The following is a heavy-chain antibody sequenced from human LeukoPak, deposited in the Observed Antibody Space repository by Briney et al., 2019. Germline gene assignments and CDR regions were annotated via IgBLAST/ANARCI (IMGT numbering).Heavy chain of an antibody. D-gene: IGHD6-13*01. V-gene: IGHV1-2*02. CDR3: ARGYSSSPPYWYFDL. J-gene: IGHJ2*01. Sequence: ASVKVSCKASGYTFTGYYMHWVRQAPGQGLEWMGWINPNSGGTNYAQKFQGGVTMTRDTSISTAYMELSRLRSDDTAVYYCARGYSSSPPYWYFDLWGRGTLVTVSS. CDR2: INPNSGGT. CDR1: GYTFTGYY.